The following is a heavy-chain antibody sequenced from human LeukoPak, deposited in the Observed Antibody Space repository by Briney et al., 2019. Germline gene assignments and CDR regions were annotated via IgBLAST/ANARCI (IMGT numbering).Heavy chain of an antibody. CDR2: IYYSGST. J-gene: IGHJ5*02. CDR1: GGPISSHY. Sequence: SETLSLTCTVSGGPISSHYWSWIRQPPGEGLEWIGYIYYSGSTNYNPSLKSRVTISVDTSKNQFSLKLSSVTAADTAVYYCARVSYYCSSTSCYSEFDPWGQGTLVTVSS. CDR3: ARVSYYCSSTSCYSEFDP. D-gene: IGHD2-2*01. V-gene: IGHV4-59*11.